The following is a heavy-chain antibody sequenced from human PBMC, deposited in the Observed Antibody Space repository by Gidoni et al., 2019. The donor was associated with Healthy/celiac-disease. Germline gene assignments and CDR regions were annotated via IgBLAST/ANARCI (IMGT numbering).Heavy chain of an antibody. CDR3: ARDVVRYSYGGYGMDV. CDR1: GFSLSTSGMR. Sequence: QVTLKESGPALVKPTQTLTLTCTFSGFSLSTSGMRVRWIRQPPGKALEWLARIDWDDDKFYSTSLKTRLTISKDTSKNQVVLTMTNMDPVDTATYYCARDVVRYSYGGYGMDVWGKGTTVTVSS. V-gene: IGHV2-70*04. CDR2: IDWDDDK. J-gene: IGHJ6*04. D-gene: IGHD3-9*01.